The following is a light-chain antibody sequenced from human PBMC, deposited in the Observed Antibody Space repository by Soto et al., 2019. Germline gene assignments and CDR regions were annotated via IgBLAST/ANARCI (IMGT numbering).Light chain of an antibody. J-gene: IGKJ2*01. CDR1: QSVGSY. CDR3: QQYNTWPPRYT. V-gene: IGKV3-15*01. CDR2: VAS. Sequence: EIVMTQSPATLSVSPGGRATLSCRASQSVGSYLAWYQQRPGQPPRLLIYVASTRATGIPARFSGSGSGTEFSLTISSLQSEDFAVYYCQQYNTWPPRYTFGQGTKLEIK.